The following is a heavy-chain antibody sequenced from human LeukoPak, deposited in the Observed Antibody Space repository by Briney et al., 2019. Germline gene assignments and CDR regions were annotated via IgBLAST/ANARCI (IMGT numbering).Heavy chain of an antibody. J-gene: IGHJ4*02. CDR3: AAGGYSYGPFDY. D-gene: IGHD5-18*01. CDR2: IVVGSGNT. CDR1: GFTFTSSA. Sequence: GASVKVSCKASGFTFTSSAVQWVRQARGQRLEWIGWIVVGSGNTNYAQKFQERVTITRDMSISTAYMELSSLRSEDTAVYYCAAGGYSYGPFDYWGQGTLVTVSS. V-gene: IGHV1-58*01.